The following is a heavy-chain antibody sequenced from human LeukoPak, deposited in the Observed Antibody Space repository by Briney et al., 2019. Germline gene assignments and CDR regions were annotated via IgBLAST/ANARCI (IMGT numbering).Heavy chain of an antibody. CDR3: AGGLYYDFWSGYSLGSYYYMDV. CDR1: GYTFTSYD. D-gene: IGHD3-3*01. V-gene: IGHV1-8*03. Sequence: ASVKVSCKASGYTFTSYDINWVRQATGQGREWMGWMNPNSGNTGYAQKFQGRVTITRNTSISTAYMELSSLTSEDTAVYYCAGGLYYDFWSGYSLGSYYYMDVWGKGTTVTVSS. CDR2: MNPNSGNT. J-gene: IGHJ6*03.